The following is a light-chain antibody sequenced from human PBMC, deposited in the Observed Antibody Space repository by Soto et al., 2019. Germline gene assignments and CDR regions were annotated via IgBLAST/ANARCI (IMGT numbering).Light chain of an antibody. CDR2: AAS. Sequence: DIQLTQSPSFLSASVGDRATITCRASQAISRSLAWYQHNPGKAPKLLIYAASTLQNGVPSSFNGSGSGTDFTLTISSLQPEDFATYYCQHLNDYRYTFGQGTKVEIK. V-gene: IGKV1-9*01. CDR1: QAISRS. J-gene: IGKJ2*01. CDR3: QHLNDYRYT.